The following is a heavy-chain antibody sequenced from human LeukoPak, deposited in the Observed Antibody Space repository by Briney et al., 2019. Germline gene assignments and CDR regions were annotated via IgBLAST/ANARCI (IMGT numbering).Heavy chain of an antibody. V-gene: IGHV3-48*01. D-gene: IGHD3-9*01. CDR1: GFTFSTYG. Sequence: GGSLRLSCAASGFTFSTYGMNWVRQAPGKGLEWVSYISSSTSTIYYADSVKGRFTISRDNSKNTLYLQMNSLRTEDTAVYYCAKAEGYDILTGLDYWGQGTLVTVSS. CDR3: AKAEGYDILTGLDY. CDR2: ISSSTSTI. J-gene: IGHJ4*02.